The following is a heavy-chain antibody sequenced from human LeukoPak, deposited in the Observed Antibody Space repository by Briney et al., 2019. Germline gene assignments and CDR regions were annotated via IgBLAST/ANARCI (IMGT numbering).Heavy chain of an antibody. D-gene: IGHD5-12*01. CDR2: ISGSGGST. J-gene: IGHJ4*02. CDR3: AKSKGSGYDWDY. V-gene: IGHV3-23*01. Sequence: PGGSLRLSCAASGFPFTSGFTFSDYYMSWVRQAPGKGLEWVSAISGSGGSTYYADSVKGRFTISRDNSKNTLYLQMNSLRAEDTAVYYCAKSKGSGYDWDYWGQGTLVTVSS. CDR1: GFPFTSGFTFSDYY.